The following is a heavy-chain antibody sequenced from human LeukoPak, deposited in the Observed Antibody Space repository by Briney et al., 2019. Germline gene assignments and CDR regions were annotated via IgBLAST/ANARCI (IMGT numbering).Heavy chain of an antibody. CDR1: GYTFTSYD. D-gene: IGHD5-12*01. CDR2: MNPNSGNT. CDR3: ARGPGRYSGYDLNY. V-gene: IGHV1-8*01. J-gene: IGHJ4*02. Sequence: ASVKVSCKASGYTFTSYDINWVRQATGQGLEWMGWMNPNSGNTGYAQKFQGRVTMTRNTSISTAYMELSSLRSKDTAVYYCARGPGRYSGYDLNYWGQGTLVTVSS.